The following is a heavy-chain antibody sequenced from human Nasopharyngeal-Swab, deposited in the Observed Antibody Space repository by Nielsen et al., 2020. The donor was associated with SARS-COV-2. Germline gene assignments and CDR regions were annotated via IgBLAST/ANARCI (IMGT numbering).Heavy chain of an antibody. Sequence: SETLSLTCTVSGGSISSYYWSWIRQPPGKGLEWIGYIYYSGSTNYNPSLKSRVTISVDTSKNQFSLKLSSVTAADTAVYYCAGQGGSSGWSGVAFDIWGQGTMVTVSS. CDR3: AGQGGSSGWSGVAFDI. CDR1: GGSISSYY. J-gene: IGHJ3*02. V-gene: IGHV4-59*08. CDR2: IYYSGST. D-gene: IGHD6-19*01.